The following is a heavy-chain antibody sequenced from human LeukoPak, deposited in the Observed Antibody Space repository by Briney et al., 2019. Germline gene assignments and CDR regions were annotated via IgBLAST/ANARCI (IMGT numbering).Heavy chain of an antibody. CDR1: GGSISTSSYY. V-gene: IGHV4-39*01. D-gene: IGHD1-26*01. CDR3: AKSGGSGLIDY. Sequence: SEALSLTCTVSGGSISTSSYYWGWVRQPPGKGLEWIGNIYSSGNTYYNASLKSRVTIYIDTSKNQFSLNLSSVTAADTAVYYCAKSGGSGLIDYWGQGTLVTVSS. J-gene: IGHJ4*02. CDR2: IYSSGNT.